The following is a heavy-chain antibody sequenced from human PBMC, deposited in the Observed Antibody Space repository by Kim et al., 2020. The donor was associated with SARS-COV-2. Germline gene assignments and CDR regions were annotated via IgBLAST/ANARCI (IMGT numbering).Heavy chain of an antibody. V-gene: IGHV4-34*01. CDR2: INHSGST. CDR1: GGSFSGYY. CDR3: ARVRIVVVPAATFRYFDL. D-gene: IGHD2-2*01. J-gene: IGHJ2*01. Sequence: SETLSLTCAVYGGSFSGYYWSWIRQPPGKGLEWIGEINHSGSTNYNPSLKSRVTISVDTSKNQFSLKLSSVTAADTAVYYCARVRIVVVPAATFRYFDLWGRGTLVTVSS.